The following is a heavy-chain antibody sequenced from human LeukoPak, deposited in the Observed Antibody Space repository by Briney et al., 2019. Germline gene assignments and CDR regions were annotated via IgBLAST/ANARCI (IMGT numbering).Heavy chain of an antibody. D-gene: IGHD1-26*01. Sequence: GGSLRLSCAASGFTFSSYSMNWVRQAPGKGLEWVSYISSSGSTIYYADSVKGRFTISRDNAKNSLYLQMNSLRAEDTAVYYCAKRAMWDLYWYFDLWGRGTLVTVSS. V-gene: IGHV3-48*04. J-gene: IGHJ2*01. CDR3: AKRAMWDLYWYFDL. CDR1: GFTFSSYS. CDR2: ISSSGSTI.